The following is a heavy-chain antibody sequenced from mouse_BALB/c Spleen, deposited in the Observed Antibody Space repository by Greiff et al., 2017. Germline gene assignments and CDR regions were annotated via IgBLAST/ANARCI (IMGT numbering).Heavy chain of an antibody. D-gene: IGHD3-2*01. CDR1: GFTFSSFG. V-gene: IGHV5-17*02. CDR3: ARSDSSGYYYAMDY. Sequence: DVMLVESGGGLVQPGGSRKLSCAASGFTFSSFGMHWVRQAPEKGLEWVAYISSGSSTIYYADTVKGRFTISRDNPKNTLFLQMTSLRSEDTAMYYCARSDSSGYYYAMDYWGQGTSVTVSS. J-gene: IGHJ4*01. CDR2: ISSGSSTI.